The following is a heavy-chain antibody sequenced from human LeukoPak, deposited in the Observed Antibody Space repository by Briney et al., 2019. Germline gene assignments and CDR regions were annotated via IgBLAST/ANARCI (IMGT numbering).Heavy chain of an antibody. V-gene: IGHV3-48*03. CDR1: GFSFSSYA. Sequence: GGSLRLSCAASGFSFSSYAMNWVRQAPGKGLEWVSHISSGGNTEYYVESVGGRFSMSRDSPKNLLVLQMNSLRAEDTAVYYCARDTVNGPFVISLDYWGQGALVTVSS. J-gene: IGHJ4*02. D-gene: IGHD2-8*01. CDR2: ISSGGNTE. CDR3: ARDTVNGPFVISLDY.